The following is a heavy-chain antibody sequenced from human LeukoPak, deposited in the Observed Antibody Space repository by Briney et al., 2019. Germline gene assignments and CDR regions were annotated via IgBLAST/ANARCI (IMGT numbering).Heavy chain of an antibody. CDR3: ARGYYDILTGHYTSYYFDH. J-gene: IGHJ4*02. CDR1: GYTFTSYG. CDR2: ISAYNGNT. Sequence: ASVKVSCKASGYTFTSYGISWVRQAPGQGLEWMGWISAYNGNTNYAQKLQGRVTMTTDTSTSTAYMELRSLRSDDTAVYYCARGYYDILTGHYTSYYFDHWGQGTLVTVSS. D-gene: IGHD3-9*01. V-gene: IGHV1-18*01.